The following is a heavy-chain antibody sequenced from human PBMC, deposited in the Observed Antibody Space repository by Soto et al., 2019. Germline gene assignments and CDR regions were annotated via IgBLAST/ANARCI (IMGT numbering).Heavy chain of an antibody. J-gene: IGHJ6*02. Sequence: PSETLSLTCTVSGGSISSYYWSWIRQPPGKGLEWIGYIYYSGSTNYNPSLKSRVTISVDTSKNQFSLKLSSVTAADTAVYYCARYLAVAGYYYGMDVWGQGTTVTVSS. CDR1: GGSISSYY. CDR2: IYYSGST. D-gene: IGHD6-19*01. CDR3: ARYLAVAGYYYGMDV. V-gene: IGHV4-59*01.